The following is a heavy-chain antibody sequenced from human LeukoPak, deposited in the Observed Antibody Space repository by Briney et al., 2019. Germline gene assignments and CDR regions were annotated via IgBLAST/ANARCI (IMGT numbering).Heavy chain of an antibody. Sequence: PGGSLRLSCAASGFTFSTYAMSWVRQAPGKGLEWVSAISGSGGSTYYADSVKGRFTISRDNSKNTLYLQMNSLRSEDTAVYYCARGCSSTSCYPDYWGQGTLVTVSS. CDR3: ARGCSSTSCYPDY. J-gene: IGHJ4*02. CDR2: ISGSGGST. D-gene: IGHD2-2*01. CDR1: GFTFSTYA. V-gene: IGHV3-23*01.